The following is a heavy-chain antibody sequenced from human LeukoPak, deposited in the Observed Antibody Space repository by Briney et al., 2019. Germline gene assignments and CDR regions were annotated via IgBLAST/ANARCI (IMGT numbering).Heavy chain of an antibody. D-gene: IGHD3-3*02. CDR1: GFTFSSYA. Sequence: GGSPRLSCAASGFTFSSYAMSWVRQAPGKGLEWVSAISGSGGSTYYADSVKGRFTISRDNSKNTLYLQMNSLRAEDTAVYYCAKDRSIFGVVTHYFDYWGQGTLVTVSS. V-gene: IGHV3-23*01. CDR3: AKDRSIFGVVTHYFDY. J-gene: IGHJ4*02. CDR2: ISGSGGST.